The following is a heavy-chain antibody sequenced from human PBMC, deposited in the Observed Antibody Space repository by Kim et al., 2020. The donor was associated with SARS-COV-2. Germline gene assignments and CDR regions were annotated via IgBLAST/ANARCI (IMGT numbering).Heavy chain of an antibody. J-gene: IGHJ4*02. CDR2: ISGSGDNT. CDR1: GFTFSRYA. D-gene: IGHD2-2*01. CDR3: AKGHSASCYDGLDY. V-gene: IGHV3-23*01. Sequence: GGSLRLSCTASGFTFSRYAMSWVRQAPGKGLEWVSVISGSGDNTYYADSVKGRFTISRDDSKSTLYLQMHSLRAEDTAVYYCAKGHSASCYDGLDYWGQGTLVTVSS.